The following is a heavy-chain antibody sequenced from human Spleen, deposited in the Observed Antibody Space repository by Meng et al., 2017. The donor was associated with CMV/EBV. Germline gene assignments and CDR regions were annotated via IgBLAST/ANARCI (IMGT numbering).Heavy chain of an antibody. CDR2: IYYSGST. Sequence: QVHLQESGPGLVNPSHTLSLTCTVSGGSISSGDYYWSWIRQPPGKGLEWIGYIYYSGSTYYNPSLKSRVTISVDTSKNQFSLKLSSVTAADTAVYYCARDRGSSGGCDFWGQGTLVTVSS. J-gene: IGHJ4*02. CDR3: ARDRGSSGGCDF. CDR1: GGSISSGDYY. V-gene: IGHV4-30-4*08. D-gene: IGHD6-25*01.